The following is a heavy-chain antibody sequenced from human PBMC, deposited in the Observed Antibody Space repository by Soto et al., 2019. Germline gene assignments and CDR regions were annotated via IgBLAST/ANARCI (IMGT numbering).Heavy chain of an antibody. Sequence: GGSLRLSCAASGFTFSSYAMHWVRQAPGKGLEWVAVISYDGSNKYYADSVKGRFTISRDNSKNTLYLQMNSLRAEDTAVYYCARDRWRYDILTGYQFDYWGQGTLVTVSS. CDR2: ISYDGSNK. V-gene: IGHV3-30-3*01. CDR1: GFTFSSYA. D-gene: IGHD3-9*01. CDR3: ARDRWRYDILTGYQFDY. J-gene: IGHJ4*02.